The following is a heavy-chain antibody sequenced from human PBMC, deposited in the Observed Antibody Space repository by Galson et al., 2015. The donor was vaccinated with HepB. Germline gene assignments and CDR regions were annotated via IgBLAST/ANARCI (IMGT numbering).Heavy chain of an antibody. D-gene: IGHD3-10*01. CDR3: ARDVSHHGRTGSQNWFDP. CDR2: IYYSGST. J-gene: IGHJ5*02. V-gene: IGHV4-39*07. CDR1: GGSISSSSYY. Sequence: ATLSLTCTVSGGSISSSSYYWGWIRQPPGKGLEWIGSIYYSGSTYYNPSLKSRVTISVDTSKNQFSLKLSSVTAADTAVYYCARDVSHHGRTGSQNWFDPWGQGTLVTVSS.